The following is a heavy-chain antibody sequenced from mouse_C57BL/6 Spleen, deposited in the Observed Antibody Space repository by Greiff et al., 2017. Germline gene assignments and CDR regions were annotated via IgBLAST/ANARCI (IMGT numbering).Heavy chain of an antibody. CDR3: ARRGTKYVDY. J-gene: IGHJ2*01. D-gene: IGHD1-3*01. CDR1: GYTFTSYW. V-gene: IGHV1-69*01. CDR2: IDPSDSYT. Sequence: VQLQQPGAELVMPGASVKLSCKASGYTFTSYWMHWVKQRPGQGLEWIGEIDPSDSYTNYNQKFKGKSTLTVDKSSSTAYMQLSSLTSEDSAVYYCARRGTKYVDYWGQGTTLTVSS.